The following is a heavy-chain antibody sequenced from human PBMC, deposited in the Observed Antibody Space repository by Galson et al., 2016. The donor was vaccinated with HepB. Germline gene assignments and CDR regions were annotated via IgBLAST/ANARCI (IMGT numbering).Heavy chain of an antibody. D-gene: IGHD6-19*01. V-gene: IGHV3-7*01. CDR2: VNEDGSGT. CDR1: GFRFSAHW. Sequence: SLRLSCAASGFRFSAHWMAWVRQAPGKGLEYVANVNEDGSGTQYMDSAKGRFTISRDNAKNSVGLQMNSLRAEDTALYYCWSGYNSGIWGQGTRVTVSS. J-gene: IGHJ3*02. CDR3: WSGYNSGI.